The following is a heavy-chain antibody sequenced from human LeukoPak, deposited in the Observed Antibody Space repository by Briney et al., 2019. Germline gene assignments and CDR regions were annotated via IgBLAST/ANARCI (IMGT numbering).Heavy chain of an antibody. V-gene: IGHV3-23*01. CDR3: TKRSSTVTPKTYYFDY. CDR2: ITGSGGNT. CDR1: GFTFSSNG. J-gene: IGHJ4*02. Sequence: GGSLGLSCAASGFTFSSNGMSWVRQAPGKGLEWVSSITGSGGNTYYADSVKGRFTISRDNSKNTLYLQMNSLRADDTAVYYCTKRSSTVTPKTYYFDYWGQGTLVTVSS. D-gene: IGHD4-17*01.